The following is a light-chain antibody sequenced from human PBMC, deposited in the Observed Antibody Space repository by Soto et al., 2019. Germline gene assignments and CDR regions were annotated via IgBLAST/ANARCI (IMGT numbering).Light chain of an antibody. CDR3: EQYKDWSPRYT. J-gene: IGKJ2*01. CDR1: QSVSSN. Sequence: EIVMTQSPATLSVSPGQRATLSCRASQSVSSNLAWYQQKAGQAPRLLIYAASTRATGIPARFSGSGSGTEFTLTISSLQSEDFAVYYCEQYKDWSPRYTFGQGNRLEI. CDR2: AAS. V-gene: IGKV3-15*01.